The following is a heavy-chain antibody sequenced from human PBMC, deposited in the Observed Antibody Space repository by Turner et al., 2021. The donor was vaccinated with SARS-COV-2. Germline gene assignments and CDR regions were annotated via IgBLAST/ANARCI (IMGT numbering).Heavy chain of an antibody. CDR1: GGSVDSSTSY. V-gene: IGHV4-39*01. D-gene: IGHD2-15*01. J-gene: IGHJ4*02. CDR3: AGGPSAVYFDS. CDR2: VLDSETT. Sequence: LQLRESGSGLVNPSDCVFPTCTVSGGSVDSSTSYCVWIRQPPGKGLEWLGSVLDSETTFYTPSLSSRVTISIDASRNQFSLRLASVTAADTDVYYCAGGPSAVYFDSWGLGTLVTVSS.